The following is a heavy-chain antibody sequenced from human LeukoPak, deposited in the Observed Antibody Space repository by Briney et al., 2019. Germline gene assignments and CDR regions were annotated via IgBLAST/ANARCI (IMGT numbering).Heavy chain of an antibody. V-gene: IGHV4-34*01. CDR2: INHSGST. CDR3: ARGGYSYGTWWFDP. D-gene: IGHD5-18*01. J-gene: IGHJ5*02. Sequence: SETLSLTCAVYGGSFSGYYGSWIRQPPGKGLEWMGEINHSGSTNYNPSLKSRVTISVDTSKNQFSLKLSSVTAADTAVYYCARGGYSYGTWWFDPWGQGTLVTVSS. CDR1: GGSFSGYY.